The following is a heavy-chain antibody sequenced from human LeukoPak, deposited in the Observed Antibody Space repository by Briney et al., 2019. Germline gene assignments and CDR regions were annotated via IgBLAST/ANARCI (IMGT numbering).Heavy chain of an antibody. V-gene: IGHV4-4*07. D-gene: IGHD3-10*01. CDR2: IYTSGNT. Sequence: PSETLSLTCTVSGGSISSYYWSWIRQPAGKGLEWIGRIYTSGNTNYNPSLKSRVTMSVDTSKNQFSLKLSSVTAADTAVYYCGRDAYYYGHPVNWFDPWGQGTLVTVSS. J-gene: IGHJ5*02. CDR1: GGSISSYY. CDR3: GRDAYYYGHPVNWFDP.